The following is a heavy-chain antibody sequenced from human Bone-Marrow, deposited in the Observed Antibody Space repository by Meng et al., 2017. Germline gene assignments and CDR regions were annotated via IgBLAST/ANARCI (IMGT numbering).Heavy chain of an antibody. D-gene: IGHD3-22*01. CDR2: ISSSSSYI. CDR1: GFTFSSYS. Sequence: GESLKISCAASGFTFSSYSMNWVRQAPGKGLEWVSSISSSSSYIYYADSVKGRFTISRDNAKNSLYLQMNSLRAEDTAVYYCARTTYYYDSSGYMFDYWGQGTLVTVSS. CDR3: ARTTYYYDSSGYMFDY. J-gene: IGHJ4*02. V-gene: IGHV3-21*04.